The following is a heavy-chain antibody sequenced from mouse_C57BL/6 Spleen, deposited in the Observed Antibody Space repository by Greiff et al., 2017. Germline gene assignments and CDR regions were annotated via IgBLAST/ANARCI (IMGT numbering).Heavy chain of an antibody. CDR2: IDPEDGDT. CDR1: GFNIKDYY. J-gene: IGHJ4*01. D-gene: IGHD6-5*01. CDR3: TSYDYYAMDY. V-gene: IGHV14-1*01. Sequence: VQLKQSGAELVRPGASVKLSCTASGFNIKDYYMHWVKQRPEQGLEWIGRIDPEDGDTEYAPKFQGKATMTAHTSSNTAYLQLSSLTSEDTAVYYCTSYDYYAMDYWGQGTSVTVSS.